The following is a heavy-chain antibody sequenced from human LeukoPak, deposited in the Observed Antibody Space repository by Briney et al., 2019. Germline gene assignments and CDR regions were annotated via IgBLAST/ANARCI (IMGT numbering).Heavy chain of an antibody. J-gene: IGHJ4*02. CDR1: GFTFSSYG. CDR3: ARDRVGATDYFDY. V-gene: IGHV3-30*03. Sequence: GRSLRLSCAASGFTFSSYGMHWVRQAPGKGLEWVAVISYDGSNEYYADSVKGRFTISRDNSKNTLYLQMNSLRAEDTAVYYCARDRVGATDYFDYWGQGTLVTVSS. CDR2: ISYDGSNE. D-gene: IGHD1-26*01.